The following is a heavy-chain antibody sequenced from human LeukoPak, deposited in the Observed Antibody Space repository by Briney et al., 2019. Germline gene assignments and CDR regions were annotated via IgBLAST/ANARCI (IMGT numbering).Heavy chain of an antibody. V-gene: IGHV3-7*01. CDR1: GFTFTSYN. D-gene: IGHD3-10*01. J-gene: IGHJ6*03. CDR3: ARERASGHYYYMDV. CDR2: INQDGCER. Sequence: GGSLRLSCAASGFTFTSYNMNWVRQAPGKGLEWVANINQDGCERYYLDSVRGRFSISRDNAKNSLYLQMNSLRAEDTAVYYCARERASGHYYYMDVWGKGTTVTVSS.